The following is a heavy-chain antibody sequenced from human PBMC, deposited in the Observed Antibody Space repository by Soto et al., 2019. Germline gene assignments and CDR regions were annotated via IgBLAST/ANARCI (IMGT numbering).Heavy chain of an antibody. D-gene: IGHD2-8*01. Sequence: GGSLGLSCAASGFSFSAYTMNWVRQAPGKGLEWISYITTSGGVMFYADSVKGRFTISRDSAENSLFLQMNSLRAEDSAVYYCARDYQWSFDYWGQGVLVTVSS. J-gene: IGHJ4*02. CDR1: GFSFSAYT. CDR3: ARDYQWSFDY. CDR2: ITTSGGVM. V-gene: IGHV3-48*01.